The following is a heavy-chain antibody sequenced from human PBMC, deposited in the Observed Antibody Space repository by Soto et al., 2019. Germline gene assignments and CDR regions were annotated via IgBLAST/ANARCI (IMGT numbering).Heavy chain of an antibody. J-gene: IGHJ4*02. V-gene: IGHV1-2*02. CDR2: INPNSGGT. D-gene: IGHD5-18*01. Sequence: QVQLVQSGAEVKKPGASVKVSCKASGYTFTGYYMHWVRQAPGQGLEWMGWINPNSGGTNYPQKFQGRVTMTRDTSISTAYMELSRLRSDDTAVYYCARGGGVTAMVEGRFDYWGQGTLVTVSS. CDR3: ARGGGVTAMVEGRFDY. CDR1: GYTFTGYY.